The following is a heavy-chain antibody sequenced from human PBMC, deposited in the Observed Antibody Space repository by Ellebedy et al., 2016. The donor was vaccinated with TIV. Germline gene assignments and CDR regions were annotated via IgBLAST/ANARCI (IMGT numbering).Heavy chain of an antibody. Sequence: GESLKISCVASGFSFRSYWMSWVRQAPGKGLEWVANIYQDGGVQYYVDSVKGRFTISRDNANNSLFLQMNSLRAEDTAVYYCARRGSYGDYAVQVNSWFDPWGRGTLVTVSS. CDR2: IYQDGGVQ. D-gene: IGHD4-17*01. V-gene: IGHV3-7*01. CDR1: GFSFRSYW. J-gene: IGHJ5*02. CDR3: ARRGSYGDYAVQVNSWFDP.